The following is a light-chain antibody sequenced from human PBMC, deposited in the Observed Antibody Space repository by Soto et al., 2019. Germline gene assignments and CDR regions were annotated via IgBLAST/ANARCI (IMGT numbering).Light chain of an antibody. CDR2: DAS. J-gene: IGKJ5*01. CDR1: QSFSSY. V-gene: IGKV3-11*01. CDR3: QQRSNWPPVIT. Sequence: IVLTQSPATLSLSPGERATLSCRASQSFSSYLAWYQHKPGQAPRLLIYDASKRATGIPARFSGRGSGTDFTLTISSLEPEDFAVYYCQQRSNWPPVITFGQGTRLEIK.